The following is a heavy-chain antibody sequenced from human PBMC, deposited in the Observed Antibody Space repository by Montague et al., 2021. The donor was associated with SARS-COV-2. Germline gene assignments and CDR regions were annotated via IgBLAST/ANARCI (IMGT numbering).Heavy chain of an antibody. CDR2: IVDSGST. V-gene: IGHV4-39*01. D-gene: IGHD5-18*01. J-gene: IGHJ3*02. CDR1: GGSISSSSYY. CDR3: ARAIRGYIYDEAFEI. Sequence: SETLSLTCTVSGGSISSSSYYWGWIREPPGKGLEWMGNIVDSGSTYYNPTLKSRVTISVDTSKNQLSLKLSSVTAAEAAVYYCARAIRGYIYDEAFEIWGQGTMVTVSS.